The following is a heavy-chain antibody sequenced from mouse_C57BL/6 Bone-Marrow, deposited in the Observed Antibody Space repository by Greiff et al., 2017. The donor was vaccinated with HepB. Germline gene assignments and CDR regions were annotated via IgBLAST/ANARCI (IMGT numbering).Heavy chain of an antibody. CDR1: GFTFSSYG. CDR3: ARQGIYYDYDDAMDY. V-gene: IGHV5-6*01. CDR2: ISSGGSYT. D-gene: IGHD2-4*01. J-gene: IGHJ4*01. Sequence: EVHLVESGGDLVKPGGSLKLSCAASGFTFSSYGMSWVRQTPDKRLEWVATISSGGSYTYYPDSVKGRFTIPRDNAKSTLYLQMSSLKSEDTAMYYCARQGIYYDYDDAMDYWGQGTSVTVSS.